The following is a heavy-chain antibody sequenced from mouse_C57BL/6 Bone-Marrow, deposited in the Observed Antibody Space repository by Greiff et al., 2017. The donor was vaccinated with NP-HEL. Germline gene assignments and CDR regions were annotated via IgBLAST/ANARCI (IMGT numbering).Heavy chain of an antibody. V-gene: IGHV5-17*01. D-gene: IGHD1-1*01. CDR1: GFTFSDYG. J-gene: IGHJ1*03. CDR3: AMSLYYGSSYGWYFDV. Sequence: EVKLVESGGGLVKPGGSLKLSCAASGFTFSDYGMHWVRQAPEKGLEWVAYISSGSSTIYYADTVKGRFTISRDNAKNTLFLQMTSLRSEGTAIYYCAMSLYYGSSYGWYFDVWGTGTTVTVSS. CDR2: ISSGSSTI.